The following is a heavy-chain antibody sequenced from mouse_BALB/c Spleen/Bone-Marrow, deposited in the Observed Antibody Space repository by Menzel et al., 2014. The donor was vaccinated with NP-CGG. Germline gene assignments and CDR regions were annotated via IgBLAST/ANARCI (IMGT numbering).Heavy chain of an antibody. CDR1: GFTFSSYA. Sequence: EVQLVESGGGLVKPGGSLKLSCAASGFTFSSYAMSWARQTPEKRLEWVASISSGGSTYYPDGVKGRFTISRDNARNILYLQMSSLRSEDTAMYYCARARFYYGKLVDYWGQGTSVTVSS. CDR3: ARARFYYGKLVDY. CDR2: ISSGGST. J-gene: IGHJ4*01. D-gene: IGHD1-1*01. V-gene: IGHV5-6-5*01.